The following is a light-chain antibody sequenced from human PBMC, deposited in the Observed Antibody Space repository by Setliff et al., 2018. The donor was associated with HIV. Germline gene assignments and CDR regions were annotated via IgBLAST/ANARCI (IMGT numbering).Light chain of an antibody. Sequence: QSALTQPASVSGSPGQSITISCTGTSNDVGRYDLVSWYQQHPARAPKLMIYQATKRPSGVSNRFSGSKSGNTASLTISGLQAEDEADHYCCSNTGSNTYVFGTGTKVTVL. CDR2: QAT. V-gene: IGLV2-23*01. CDR3: CSNTGSNTYV. J-gene: IGLJ1*01. CDR1: SNDVGRYDL.